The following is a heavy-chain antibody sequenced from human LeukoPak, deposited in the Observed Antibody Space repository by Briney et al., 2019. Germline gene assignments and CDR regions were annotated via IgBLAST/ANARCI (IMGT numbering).Heavy chain of an antibody. CDR1: GFTFSRFS. D-gene: IGHD3-16*01. V-gene: IGHV3-48*01. J-gene: IGHJ4*02. CDR3: ARAVGLLKAHDY. Sequence: GGSLRLSCAASGFTFSRFSMNWVRQAAGKGLEWISYINSNGNIGYADSVRGRFTISRDDARNSLSLQMNSLRAEDTAVYYCARAVGLLKAHDYWGQGTLVTVSS. CDR2: INSNGNI.